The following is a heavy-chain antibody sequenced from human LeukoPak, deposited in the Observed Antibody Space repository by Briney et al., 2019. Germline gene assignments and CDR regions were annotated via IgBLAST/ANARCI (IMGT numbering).Heavy chain of an antibody. CDR2: ISTSSSYI. CDR3: ARTTDNYYYYYYMGV. Sequence: GGSLRLSCAASGLTFSSYSMNWVCQAPGKGLEWVSSISTSSSYIYYADSVKGRFTVSRDNAKNSLFLQMNSLRAEDTAVYYCARTTDNYYYYYYMGVWGKGTTVTVSS. V-gene: IGHV3-21*01. J-gene: IGHJ6*03. CDR1: GLTFSSYS. D-gene: IGHD4-17*01.